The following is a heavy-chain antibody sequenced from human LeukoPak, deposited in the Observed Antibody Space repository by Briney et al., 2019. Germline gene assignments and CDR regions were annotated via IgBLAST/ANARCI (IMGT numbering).Heavy chain of an antibody. CDR3: ARDRGYSGYDYPDP. CDR2: IYHSGST. CDR1: VGSISSSNW. J-gene: IGHJ5*02. Sequence: SETLSLTCAVSVGSISSSNWWSWVRQPPGKGLEWIGEIYHSGSTNYNPSLKSRVTISVDKSKNQFSLKLSSVTAADTAVYYCARDRGYSGYDYPDPWGQGTLVTVSS. V-gene: IGHV4-4*02. D-gene: IGHD5-12*01.